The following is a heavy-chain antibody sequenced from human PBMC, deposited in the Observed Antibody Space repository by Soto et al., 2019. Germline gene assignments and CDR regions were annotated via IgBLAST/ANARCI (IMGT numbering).Heavy chain of an antibody. D-gene: IGHD6-13*01. Sequence: ASVKVSCKASGYTFTGYYMHWVRQAPGQGLEWMGWINPNSGGTNYAQKFQGWVTMTRDTSISTAYMELSGLRSDDTAVYYCARALVPDAFDIWGQGTMVTVSS. V-gene: IGHV1-2*04. CDR2: INPNSGGT. CDR1: GYTFTGYY. J-gene: IGHJ3*02. CDR3: ARALVPDAFDI.